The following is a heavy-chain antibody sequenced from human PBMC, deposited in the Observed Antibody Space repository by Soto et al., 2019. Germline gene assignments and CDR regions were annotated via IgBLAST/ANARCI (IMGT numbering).Heavy chain of an antibody. D-gene: IGHD3-9*01. Sequence: QVQLVQSGAEVKKPGASVKVSCKASGYTFTSYGISWVRQAPGQGLEWMGWISAYNGNTNYAQKLQGRVTMTTDTSMSTAYMVLRSLRSDDTAVYYCARFAAAQPLPYYDILTGLESPDYWGQGTLVTVSS. V-gene: IGHV1-18*01. CDR2: ISAYNGNT. CDR3: ARFAAAQPLPYYDILTGLESPDY. J-gene: IGHJ4*02. CDR1: GYTFTSYG.